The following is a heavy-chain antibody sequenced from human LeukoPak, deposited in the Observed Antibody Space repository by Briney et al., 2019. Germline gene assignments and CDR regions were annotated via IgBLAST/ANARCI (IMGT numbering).Heavy chain of an antibody. J-gene: IGHJ5*02. CDR1: GYTFTGYY. Sequence: ASVKVSCKASGYTFTGYYMHWVRQAPGQGLEWMGWINLNSGGTNYAQKFQGRVTMTRDTSISTAYMELSRLRSDDTAVYYCARGYILTGYFHNWFDPWGQGTLVTVSS. CDR2: INLNSGGT. CDR3: ARGYILTGYFHNWFDP. V-gene: IGHV1-2*02. D-gene: IGHD3-9*01.